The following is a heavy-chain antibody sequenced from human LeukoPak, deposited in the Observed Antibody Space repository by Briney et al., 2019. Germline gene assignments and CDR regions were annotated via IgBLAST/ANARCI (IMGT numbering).Heavy chain of an antibody. CDR2: VYHSGST. CDR3: ARGFITVITPYFDY. Sequence: SETLSLTCSVSGDSFSDRSYYWGWVRQPPGKGLEWIRSVYHSGSTYYNPSLKSRVTISLDTSKNEFSLKLSSVTAADTAVYYCARGFITVITPYFDYWGQGTLVTVSS. CDR1: GDSFSDRSYY. V-gene: IGHV4-38-2*02. J-gene: IGHJ4*02. D-gene: IGHD4-23*01.